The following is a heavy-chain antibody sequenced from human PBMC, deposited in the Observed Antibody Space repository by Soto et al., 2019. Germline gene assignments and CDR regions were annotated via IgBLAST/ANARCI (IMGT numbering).Heavy chain of an antibody. J-gene: IGHJ4*02. Sequence: ASVKVSCKASGYTFTGYYMHWVRQAPGQGLEWMGWINPNSGGTNYAQKFQGWVTMTRDTSISTAYMELSRLRSDDTAVYYCARASTLFADLDYWGKGTLVTVSS. CDR1: GYTFTGYY. CDR3: ARASTLFADLDY. D-gene: IGHD2-21*01. V-gene: IGHV1-2*04. CDR2: INPNSGGT.